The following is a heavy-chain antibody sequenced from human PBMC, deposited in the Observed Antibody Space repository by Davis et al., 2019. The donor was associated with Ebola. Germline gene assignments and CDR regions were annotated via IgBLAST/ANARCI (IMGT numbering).Heavy chain of an antibody. CDR1: GFTVSSNY. CDR3: AKGDYYGSGSYYYYGMDV. V-gene: IGHV3-53*01. CDR2: IYSGGST. D-gene: IGHD3-10*01. Sequence: GESLKISCAASGFTVSSNYMSWVRQAPGKGLEWVSVIYSGGSTYYADSVKGRFTISRDNSKNTLYLQMNSLRAEDTAVYYCAKGDYYGSGSYYYYGMDVWGQGTTVTVSS. J-gene: IGHJ6*02.